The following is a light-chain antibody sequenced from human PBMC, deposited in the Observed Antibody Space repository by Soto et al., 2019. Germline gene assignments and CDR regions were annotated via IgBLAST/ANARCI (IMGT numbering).Light chain of an antibody. J-gene: IGLJ2*01. Sequence: SSELTQPSSVSVSPGQTARITCSGDVLATKYARWFQQKPGQAPVLMIYKDSERPSGIPERFSGSSSGTTVTLTISGAQVEDEADYYCYSAPDNNLLFGGGTKLTVL. CDR2: KDS. V-gene: IGLV3-27*01. CDR3: YSAPDNNLL. CDR1: VLATKY.